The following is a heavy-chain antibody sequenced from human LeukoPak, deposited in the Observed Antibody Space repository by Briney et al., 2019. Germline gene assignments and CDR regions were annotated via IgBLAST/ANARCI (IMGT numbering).Heavy chain of an antibody. CDR3: ARDRDPITMIVVVQPSDGMDV. CDR2: INHSGST. J-gene: IGHJ6*02. D-gene: IGHD3-22*01. CDR1: GGSFSGYY. V-gene: IGHV4-34*01. Sequence: SETLSLTCAVYGGSFSGYYWSWIRQPPGKGLEWIGEINHSGSTNYNPSLKSRVTISVDTSKNQFSLKLSSVTAADTAVYYCARDRDPITMIVVVQPSDGMDVWGQGTTVTVSS.